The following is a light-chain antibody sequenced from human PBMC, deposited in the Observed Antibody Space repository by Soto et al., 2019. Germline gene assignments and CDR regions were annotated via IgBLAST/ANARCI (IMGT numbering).Light chain of an antibody. J-gene: IGLJ3*02. Sequence: QLVLTQPRSVSGSPGQSVTISCTGTSSDVGGYNYVSWYQQHPGKAPKVMIYDVSKRPSGVPDRFSGSKSGNTASLTIFGLQAEDEADYYCCSYAGSYTYWVFGGGTKLTVL. CDR3: CSYAGSYTYWV. CDR1: SSDVGGYNY. CDR2: DVS. V-gene: IGLV2-11*01.